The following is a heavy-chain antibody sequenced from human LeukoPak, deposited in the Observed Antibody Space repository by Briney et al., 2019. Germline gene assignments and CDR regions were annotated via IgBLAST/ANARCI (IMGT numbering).Heavy chain of an antibody. J-gene: IGHJ6*03. CDR3: ARPGYYDSSGYYGYYYYMDV. CDR1: GGSISSSSYY. Sequence: PSETLSLTCTVSGGSISSSSYYWGWIRQPPGKGLEWIGSIYYSGSTYYNPSLKSRVTVSVDTSKNQFSLKLSSVTAADTAVYYCARPGYYDSSGYYGYYYYMDVWGKGTTVTVSS. CDR2: IYYSGST. V-gene: IGHV4-39*01. D-gene: IGHD3-22*01.